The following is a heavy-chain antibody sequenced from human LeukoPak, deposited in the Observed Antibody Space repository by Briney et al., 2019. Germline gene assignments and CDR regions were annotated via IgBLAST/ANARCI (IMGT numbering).Heavy chain of an antibody. J-gene: IGHJ4*02. D-gene: IGHD5-18*01. CDR1: GFIFSIYG. CDR3: AKEDGYSYGIDY. Sequence: GGSLRLSCAASGFIFSIYGMHWVRQAPGKGLEWVSSITRSGGSTYYADSVKGRFTVSRDNSKNTLYLQMNSLRAEDTAVYYCAKEDGYSYGIDYWGQGTLVTVSS. V-gene: IGHV3-23*01. CDR2: ITRSGGST.